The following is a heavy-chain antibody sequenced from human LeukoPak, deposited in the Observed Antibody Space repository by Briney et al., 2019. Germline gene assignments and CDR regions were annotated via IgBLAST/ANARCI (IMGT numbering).Heavy chain of an antibody. CDR1: GGSISSSSYY. CDR2: IYYSGST. D-gene: IGHD6-13*01. J-gene: IGHJ4*02. Sequence: SETLSLTCTVSGGSISSSSYYWGWIRQPPGKGLEWIGSIYYSGSTYYNPSLKSRVTISVDTSKNQFSLKLSSVTAADTAVYYCASPYSSSWYRDYWGQGILVTVSS. CDR3: ASPYSSSWYRDY. V-gene: IGHV4-39*01.